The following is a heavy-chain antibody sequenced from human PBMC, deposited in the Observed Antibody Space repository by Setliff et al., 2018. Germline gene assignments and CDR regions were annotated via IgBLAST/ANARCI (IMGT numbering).Heavy chain of an antibody. CDR3: AKGRHGDYVLDY. V-gene: IGHV3-23*01. Sequence: GGSLRLSCAASGFTFSSYAMSWVRQAPGKGLEWVSAISGSGGSTYYADSVKGRFTISRDNAKNSLYLQMNSLRAEDTAVYYCAKGRHGDYVLDYWGQGTLVTVSS. D-gene: IGHD4-17*01. CDR2: ISGSGGST. CDR1: GFTFSSYA. J-gene: IGHJ4*02.